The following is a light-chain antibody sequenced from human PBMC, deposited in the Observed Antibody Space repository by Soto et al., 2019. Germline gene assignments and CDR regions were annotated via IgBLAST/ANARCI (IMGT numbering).Light chain of an antibody. V-gene: IGKV3-11*01. CDR1: QSASSY. CDR2: DAS. J-gene: IGKJ2*01. CDR3: QQRSNWPPGGT. Sequence: EIVLTQSPATLSLSPGERATLSCRASQSASSYLAWYQQKPGQAPRLLIYDASNRATGVPARFSGSGSGTDFTLTISSLEPEDFAVYCCQQRSNWPPGGTFGQGTKLEIK.